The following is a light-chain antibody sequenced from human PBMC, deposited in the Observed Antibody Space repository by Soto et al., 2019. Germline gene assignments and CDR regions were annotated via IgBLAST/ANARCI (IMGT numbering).Light chain of an antibody. CDR2: GAS. Sequence: TQSPATLSVSPGEGVTLSCRASQTIKNLLAWYQQRPGQSPRLLIYGASSRATGIPDRFSGSGSGTEFTLTISSLQSEDFAVYYCQQYNSWPPITFGQGTRLEIK. CDR3: QQYNSWPPIT. CDR1: QTIKNL. J-gene: IGKJ5*01. V-gene: IGKV3D-15*01.